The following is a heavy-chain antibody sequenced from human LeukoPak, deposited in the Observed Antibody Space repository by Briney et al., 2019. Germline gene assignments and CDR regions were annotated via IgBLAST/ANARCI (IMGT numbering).Heavy chain of an antibody. V-gene: IGHV3-23*01. D-gene: IGHD3-22*01. CDR1: GFTFSSYA. Sequence: PGGSLRLSCAASGFTFSSYAMSWVRQAPGKGLEWVSALSGSGGSTYYADSVKGRFTISRDNSKNTLYLQMNSLRAEDTDVYYCAKEEYYYDSSGYPRGYYFDYWGQGTLVTVPS. CDR3: AKEEYYYDSSGYPRGYYFDY. CDR2: LSGSGGST. J-gene: IGHJ4*02.